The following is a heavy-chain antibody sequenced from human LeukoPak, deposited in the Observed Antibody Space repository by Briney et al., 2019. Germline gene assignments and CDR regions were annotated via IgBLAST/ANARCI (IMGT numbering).Heavy chain of an antibody. CDR1: GFTFSSYG. D-gene: IGHD1-7*01. V-gene: IGHV3-30*18. CDR2: ISYDGSNK. Sequence: GGSLRLSCAASGFTFSSYGMHWVRQAPGKGLEWVAVISYDGSNKYYADSVKGRFTISRDNSKNTLYLQMNSLRAEDTAVYYCAKDSGPMSNPRRLLIVYWGQGTLVTVSS. CDR3: AKDSGPMSNPRRLLIVY. J-gene: IGHJ4*02.